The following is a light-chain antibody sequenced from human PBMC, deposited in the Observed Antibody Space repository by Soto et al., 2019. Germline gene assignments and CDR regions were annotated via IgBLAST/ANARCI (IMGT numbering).Light chain of an antibody. Sequence: VLTQSPGTLSLSPGGRATLSCRASQTLSSRHLAWYQQKPGQAPRLLIYDASNRATGIPARFSGSGSETDFTLTISSLQPEDFATYYRQQSYSTPWTSGQGTKVAIK. CDR2: DAS. CDR3: QQSYSTPWT. J-gene: IGKJ1*01. CDR1: QTLSSRH. V-gene: IGKV3D-20*02.